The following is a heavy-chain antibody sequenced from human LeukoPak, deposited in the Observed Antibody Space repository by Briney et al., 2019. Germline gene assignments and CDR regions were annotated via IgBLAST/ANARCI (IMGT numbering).Heavy chain of an antibody. J-gene: IGHJ4*02. Sequence: ASVKVSCKASGYTFTGYYMHWVRQAPGQGLEWMGWINPNSGGTNYAQKFQGRVTMTRDTSISTAYMELSRLRSDDTAVYYCARDDRETYSSGWFDYWGQGTLVTVSS. D-gene: IGHD6-19*01. CDR1: GYTFTGYY. CDR3: ARDDRETYSSGWFDY. V-gene: IGHV1-2*02. CDR2: INPNSGGT.